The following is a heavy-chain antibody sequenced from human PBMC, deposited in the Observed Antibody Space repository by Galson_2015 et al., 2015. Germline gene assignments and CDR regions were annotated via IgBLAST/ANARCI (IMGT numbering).Heavy chain of an antibody. V-gene: IGHV5-51*01. CDR1: GYSFTSYW. CDR2: IYPGDSDT. CDR3: ARHDGILTGYWIRLGAFDI. J-gene: IGHJ3*02. D-gene: IGHD3-9*01. Sequence: QSGAEVKKPGESLKISCKGSGYSFTSYWIGWVRQMPGKGLEWMGIIYPGDSDTRYSPSFQGQVTISADKSISTAYLQWSSLKASDTAMYYCARHDGILTGYWIRLGAFDIWGQGTMVTVSS.